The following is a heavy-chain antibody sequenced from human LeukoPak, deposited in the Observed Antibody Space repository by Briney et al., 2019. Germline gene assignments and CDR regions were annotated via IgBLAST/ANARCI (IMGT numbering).Heavy chain of an antibody. Sequence: SVKVSCKASGGTFSSYAISWVRQAPGQGLEWMGGIIPIFGTANYAQKFQGRVTITADESTSTAYMELSSLRSEDTAVYYCARAERIVAVPATPYYYMDVWGKGTTVTVSS. CDR2: IIPIFGTA. D-gene: IGHD2-2*01. CDR3: ARAERIVAVPATPYYYMDV. V-gene: IGHV1-69*13. J-gene: IGHJ6*03. CDR1: GGTFSSYA.